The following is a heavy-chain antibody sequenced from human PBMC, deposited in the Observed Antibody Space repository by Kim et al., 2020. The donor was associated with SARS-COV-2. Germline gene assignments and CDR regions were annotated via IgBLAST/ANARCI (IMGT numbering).Heavy chain of an antibody. CDR1: GFTFSSYG. CDR2: IWYDGSNK. CDR3: ARNSRDPETGDNEDYFDY. J-gene: IGHJ4*02. V-gene: IGHV3-33*08. Sequence: GGSLRLSCAASGFTFSSYGMHWVRQAPGKGLEWVAVIWYDGSNKYYADSVKGRFTISRDNSKNTLYLQMNSLRAEDTAVYYCARNSRDPETGDNEDYFDYWGQGTLVTVSS. D-gene: IGHD7-27*01.